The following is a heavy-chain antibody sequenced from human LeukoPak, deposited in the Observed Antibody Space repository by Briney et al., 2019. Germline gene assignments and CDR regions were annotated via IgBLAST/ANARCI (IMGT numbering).Heavy chain of an antibody. V-gene: IGHV1-2*02. J-gene: IGHJ5*02. D-gene: IGHD6-13*01. Sequence: ASVKVSCKASGYTFTGYYMHWVRQAPGQGLEWMGWINPNSGGTNYAQKFQGRVTMTRDTSISTAYMELSRLRSDDTAVYYCAREVIAAAATSNRFDPWGQGTLVTVSS. CDR3: AREVIAAAATSNRFDP. CDR2: INPNSGGT. CDR1: GYTFTGYY.